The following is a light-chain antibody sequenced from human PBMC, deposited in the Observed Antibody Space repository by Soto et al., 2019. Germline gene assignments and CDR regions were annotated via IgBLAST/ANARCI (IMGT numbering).Light chain of an antibody. CDR2: GAS. V-gene: IGKV3-20*01. Sequence: EIVLTQSPGTLSLSPGDRATLSCRASQSVSSYYLAWYQQKPGQAPRLLIYGASSRATGIPDRFSGSGSGADLTITISRLEPEDFAVYYCQQYGSSPDTFGQGTKVDIK. CDR1: QSVSSYY. J-gene: IGKJ2*01. CDR3: QQYGSSPDT.